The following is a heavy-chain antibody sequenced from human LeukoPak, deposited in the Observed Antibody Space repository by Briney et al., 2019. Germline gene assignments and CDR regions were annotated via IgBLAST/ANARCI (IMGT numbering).Heavy chain of an antibody. D-gene: IGHD3-22*01. CDR3: AREDDLGGYYFDY. CDR1: GFTFSRYW. CDR2: INSDGSRT. Sequence: GGSLRLSCAASGFTFSRYWMHWVRQVPGKGLVWVSRINSDGSRTRYADSVKGRFTSSRDNGNNTLYLQMNSLRAEDTAVYYCAREDDLGGYYFDYWGQGTLVTVSS. V-gene: IGHV3-74*01. J-gene: IGHJ4*02.